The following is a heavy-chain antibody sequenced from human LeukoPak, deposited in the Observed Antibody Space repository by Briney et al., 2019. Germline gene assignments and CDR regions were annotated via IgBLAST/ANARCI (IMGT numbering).Heavy chain of an antibody. V-gene: IGHV4-38-2*02. J-gene: IGHJ4*02. CDR3: ARDNIVVVAATKAYYFDY. CDR1: CYSISSGYY. CDR2: TYHSGST. D-gene: IGHD2-15*01. Sequence: KPSETLSLTCTVSCYSISSGYYWGWIRQPPGKGLEWIGSTYHSGSTYYNPSLKSRVTISVDTSKNQFSLKLSSLTAADTAVYYCARDNIVVVAATKAYYFDYWGQGTLVTVSS.